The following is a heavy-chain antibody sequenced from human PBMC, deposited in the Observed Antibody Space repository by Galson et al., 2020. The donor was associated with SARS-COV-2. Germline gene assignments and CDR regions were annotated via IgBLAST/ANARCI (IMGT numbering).Heavy chain of an antibody. V-gene: IGHV4-38-2*01. J-gene: IGHJ2*01. CDR3: ARPSRSGYYSIWYFDL. Sequence: SQTLSLTCAVSGYSINSDFYWAWIRQPPGKGLEWIGSIHHSGTTYQNPSLKSRVAISLDTSKNQFSLNLSSVTAADTAVYYCARPSRSGYYSIWYFDLWGRGTLVTVSS. CDR2: IHHSGTT. CDR1: GYSINSDFY. D-gene: IGHD3-22*01.